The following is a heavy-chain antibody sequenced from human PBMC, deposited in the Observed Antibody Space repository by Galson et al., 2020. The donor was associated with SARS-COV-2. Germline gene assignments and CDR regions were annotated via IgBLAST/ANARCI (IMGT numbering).Heavy chain of an antibody. CDR2: IRNKASNHAT. V-gene: IGHV3-73*01. CDR3: ASFEYTTVVTAVYI. CDR1: GFMFSASA. D-gene: IGHD3-22*01. Sequence: GGSLRLSCAASGFMFSASAVHWVRQASGKGLEWVGRIRNKASNHATTYSESLKGRITISRDDSKNMAYLQMNSLKTEDTATYYCASFEYTTVVTAVYIWGQGTMVTVSS. J-gene: IGHJ3*02.